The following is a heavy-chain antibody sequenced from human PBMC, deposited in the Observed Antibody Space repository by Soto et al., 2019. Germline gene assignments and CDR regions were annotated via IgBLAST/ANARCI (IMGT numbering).Heavy chain of an antibody. CDR1: GASISSYY. J-gene: IGHJ4*02. V-gene: IGHV4-59*12. CDR3: ARAHTIAVAGRNFDY. D-gene: IGHD6-19*01. CDR2: MHDSGST. Sequence: SEILSLTCTVSGASISSYYWNWIRQPPGKGLEWIGYMHDSGSTSYNPSLKSRVTISVDTSKNQFSLKLSSVTAADTAVYYCARAHTIAVAGRNFDYWGQGTLVTVS.